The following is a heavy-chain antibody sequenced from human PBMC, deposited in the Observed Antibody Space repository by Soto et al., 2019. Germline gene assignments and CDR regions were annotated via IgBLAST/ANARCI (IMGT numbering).Heavy chain of an antibody. V-gene: IGHV1-69*12. D-gene: IGHD6-19*01. Sequence: QVQLVQSGAEVKKPGSSVKVSCKASGGTFSSYAISWVRQAPGQGLEWMGGIIPIFGTANYAQKFQGRVTITADEYTXXAXTXXSSLGSEDTAVYYCARDRPIRVAVALPRGHWYFALWGRGTLVTVSS. CDR1: GGTFSSYA. CDR2: IIPIFGTA. J-gene: IGHJ2*01. CDR3: ARDRPIRVAVALPRGHWYFAL.